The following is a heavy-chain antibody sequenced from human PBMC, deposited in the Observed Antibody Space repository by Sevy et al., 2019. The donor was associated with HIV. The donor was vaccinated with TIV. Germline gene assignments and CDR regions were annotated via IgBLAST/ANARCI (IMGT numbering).Heavy chain of an antibody. D-gene: IGHD3-22*01. CDR3: ASSKGYYDTSRHWYFDV. CDR1: GFSLSSFE. CDR2: MSGSGSAV. J-gene: IGHJ2*01. V-gene: IGHV3-48*03. Sequence: GGSLRLSCAVSGFSLSSFELNWVRQAPGEGLEWISCMSGSGSAVYYADSVKGRFTISRDNAKNSFYLLMDSLRVEDTAVYYCASSKGYYDTSRHWYFDVWGRGTPVTVSS.